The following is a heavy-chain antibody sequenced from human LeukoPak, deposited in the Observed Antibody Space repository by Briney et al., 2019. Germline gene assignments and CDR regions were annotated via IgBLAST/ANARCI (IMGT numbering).Heavy chain of an antibody. CDR2: MNPNTGNT. V-gene: IGHV1-8*01. CDR1: RYTFTSYD. CDR3: ARLSQTPDYYGGGGYYFLGY. D-gene: IGHD3-22*01. J-gene: IGHJ4*02. Sequence: ASVRVSCKASRYTFTSYDINWVRQAPGQGLEWMGWMNPNTGNTGYAQKFQGRVTMTRDTSINTAYLELRSLRSDDTAIYYCARLSQTPDYYGGGGYYFLGYWGQGTLVTVSS.